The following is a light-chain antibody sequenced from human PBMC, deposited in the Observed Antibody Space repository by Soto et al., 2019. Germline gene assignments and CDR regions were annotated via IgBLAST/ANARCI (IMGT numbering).Light chain of an antibody. CDR1: QSVNSN. Sequence: EKVMTQSPATLSVSPGERATLSCRASQSVNSNLAWYQQKPGQAPRLLIYGASTRATGIPARFSGSASGTEFTHTISSLQSEDFAVYYCQQYNDWPLTFGGGTKVEIK. CDR3: QQYNDWPLT. CDR2: GAS. J-gene: IGKJ4*01. V-gene: IGKV3-15*01.